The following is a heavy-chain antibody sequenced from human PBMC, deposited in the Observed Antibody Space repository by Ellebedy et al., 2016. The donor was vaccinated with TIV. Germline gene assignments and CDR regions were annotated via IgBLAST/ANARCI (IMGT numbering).Heavy chain of an antibody. CDR2: INAGNGDT. CDR1: GYTFSIYA. CDR3: ARGPMEHVIVYTWFDP. J-gene: IGHJ5*02. V-gene: IGHV1-3*01. D-gene: IGHD2-8*01. Sequence: AASVKVSCKASGYTFSIYAMHWVRQAPGQRLEWMGGINAGNGDTKYSQKFQGRVTITRDTSASTAYMELSGLRSEDTAVYYCARGPMEHVIVYTWFDPWGQGTLVTVSS.